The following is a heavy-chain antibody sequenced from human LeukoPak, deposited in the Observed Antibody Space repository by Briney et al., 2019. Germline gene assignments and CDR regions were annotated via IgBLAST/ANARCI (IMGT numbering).Heavy chain of an antibody. J-gene: IGHJ4*02. Sequence: PSETPSLTCTVSGGSISSYYWSWIRQPPGKGLEWIGYIYYSGSTNYNPSLKSRVTISVDTSKNQSSLKLSSVTAADTAVYYCATFPRSSSWYYFDYWGQGTLVTVSS. V-gene: IGHV4-59*01. CDR3: ATFPRSSSWYYFDY. CDR2: IYYSGST. D-gene: IGHD6-13*01. CDR1: GGSISSYY.